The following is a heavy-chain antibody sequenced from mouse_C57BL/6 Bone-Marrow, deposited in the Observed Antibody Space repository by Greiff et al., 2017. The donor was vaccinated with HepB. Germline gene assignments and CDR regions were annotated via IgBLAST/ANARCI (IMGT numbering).Heavy chain of an antibody. D-gene: IGHD1-1*01. Sequence: VQLQQSGPELVKPGASVKISCKASGYAFSSSWMNWVKQRPGKGLEWIGRIYPGDGDTNYNGKFKGKATLTADKSSSTAYMQLSSLTSEDSAVYFCAREFYYYGSSSFAYWGQGTLVTVSA. CDR3: AREFYYYGSSSFAY. J-gene: IGHJ3*01. V-gene: IGHV1-82*01. CDR1: GYAFSSSW. CDR2: IYPGDGDT.